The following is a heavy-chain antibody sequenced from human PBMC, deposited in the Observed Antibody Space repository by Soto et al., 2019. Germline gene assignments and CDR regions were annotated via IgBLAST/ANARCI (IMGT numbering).Heavy chain of an antibody. Sequence: QVQLVQSGAELKKPGALVKVSCKASGYTFSNYDMNWVRQATGQGPEWIGWVNPNNGDTGYAQKFQGRVTLTTDISTTTAYMELTSLPSEDTAIYYCAKVSRKGSAIDFDYWGQGILITVSS. V-gene: IGHV1-8*01. CDR1: GYTFSNYD. CDR2: VNPNNGDT. D-gene: IGHD3-10*01. J-gene: IGHJ4*02. CDR3: AKVSRKGSAIDFDY.